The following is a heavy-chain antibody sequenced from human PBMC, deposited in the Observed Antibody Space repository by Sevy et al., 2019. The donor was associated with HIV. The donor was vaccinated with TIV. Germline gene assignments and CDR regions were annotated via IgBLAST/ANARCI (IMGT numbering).Heavy chain of an antibody. CDR2: MSYDGNEQ. Sequence: GGSLRLSCAAFGFNFSNYAIHWVRQAPGKGLEWVAAMSYDGNEQNYGDSVKGRFTISRDTSKNTLYLQMNSLRPEDTAVYYCAKQGDGISSHFDHWGQGTLVTVSS. V-gene: IGHV3-30*18. CDR1: GFNFSNYA. D-gene: IGHD3-16*01. J-gene: IGHJ4*02. CDR3: AKQGDGISSHFDH.